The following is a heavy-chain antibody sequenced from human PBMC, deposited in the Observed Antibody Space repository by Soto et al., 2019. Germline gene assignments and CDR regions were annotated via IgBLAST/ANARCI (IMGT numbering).Heavy chain of an antibody. CDR1: GITFRSYI. D-gene: IGHD2-15*01. CDR2: ITSDSSDI. CDR3: ATTYCSGGYCFSSEY. V-gene: IGHV3-21*01. J-gene: IGHJ4*02. Sequence: GGSLRLSCAVSGITFRSYIMSWVGQAPGKGLEWVASITSDSSDIYYEDSVKGRFTISRANGENSLYLQMTRLGAEDTGVYSCATTYCSGGYCFSSEYWGQGVLVTFSS.